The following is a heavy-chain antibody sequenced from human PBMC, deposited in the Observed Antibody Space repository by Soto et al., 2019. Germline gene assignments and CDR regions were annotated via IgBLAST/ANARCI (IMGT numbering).Heavy chain of an antibody. D-gene: IGHD2-15*01. CDR2: ISYDGSDK. V-gene: IGHV3-30*18. CDR1: GFTFSSYG. J-gene: IGHJ1*01. CDR3: AKGVVVAPTYFPH. Sequence: GGSLRLCCAASGFTFSSYGMHWVRQAPGKGLEWVAVISYDGSDKYYADSVKGRFTISRDNSNNTLYLQVDSLRAEDTAVYYCAKGVVVAPTYFPHWGQGTLVTVSS.